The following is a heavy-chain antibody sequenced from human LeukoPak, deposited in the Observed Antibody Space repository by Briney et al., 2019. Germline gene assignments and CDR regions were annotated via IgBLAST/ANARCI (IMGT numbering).Heavy chain of an antibody. CDR1: GFTFSSYA. D-gene: IGHD2-21*01. V-gene: IGHV3-23*01. CDR2: ISGSGGST. CDR3: AKAPTLYIVVVPDAFDI. J-gene: IGHJ3*02. Sequence: GSLRLSCAASGFTFSSYAMSWVRQAPGKGLEWVSAISGSGGSTYYADSVKGRFTISRDNSKNTLYLQTNSLRAEDTAVYYCAKAPTLYIVVVPDAFDIWGQGTMVTVSS.